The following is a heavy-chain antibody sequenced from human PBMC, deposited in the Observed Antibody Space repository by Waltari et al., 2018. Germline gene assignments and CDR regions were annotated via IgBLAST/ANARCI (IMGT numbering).Heavy chain of an antibody. J-gene: IGHJ4*02. Sequence: EVQLVESGGGVVQPGGSLRLSCAASGLTFDDYALHWVLQAPGEGLEWVSLISGDGGSTYYADSVKGRFTISRDNSKNSLYLQMNSLRTEDTALYYCAKVGPRGYDSSGLFDYWGQGTLVTVSS. CDR2: ISGDGGST. CDR1: GLTFDDYA. V-gene: IGHV3-43*02. CDR3: AKVGPRGYDSSGLFDY. D-gene: IGHD3-22*01.